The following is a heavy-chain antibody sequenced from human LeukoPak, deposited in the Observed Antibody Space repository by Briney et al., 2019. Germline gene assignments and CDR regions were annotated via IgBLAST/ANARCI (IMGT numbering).Heavy chain of an antibody. CDR3: AKDFWSGYYPNC. J-gene: IGHJ4*02. CDR1: GFTFSSYR. V-gene: IGHV3-74*01. CDR2: INSDGSST. D-gene: IGHD3-3*01. Sequence: GGSLRLSCAASGFTFSSYRMHWVRQVPGKGLVYVSGINSDGSSTTYANSVKGRFTISRDNAKNTLYLQMNSLRAEDTAVYYCAKDFWSGYYPNCWGQGTLVTVSS.